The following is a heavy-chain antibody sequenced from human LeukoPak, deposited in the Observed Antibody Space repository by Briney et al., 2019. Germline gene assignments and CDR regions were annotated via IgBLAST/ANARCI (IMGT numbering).Heavy chain of an antibody. CDR1: GFTFSNYW. CDR2: ISDPGITT. J-gene: IGHJ6*04. V-gene: IGHV3-74*01. Sequence: SGGSLRLSCAASGFTFSNYWMHWVRQAPGKGLEWVSRISDPGITTNYADSVKGRFTISRDNAKNTLYLQMNSLRAEDTAVYYCARDPTVTTRDVWGKGTRSPSPQ. CDR3: ARDPTVTTRDV. D-gene: IGHD4-17*01.